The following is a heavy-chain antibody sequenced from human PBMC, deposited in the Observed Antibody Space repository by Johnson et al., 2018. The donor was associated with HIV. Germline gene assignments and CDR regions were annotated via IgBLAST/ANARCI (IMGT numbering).Heavy chain of an antibody. Sequence: VQLVESGGGLVQPGGSLRLSCAASGFTFSSYWMHWVRQAPGKGLVWVSRIHSDGSSTSYADSVKGRFTISRDNAKNTLYMQMNSLKTEDTAVYYCARVGQQSNAFDIWGQGTMVTVSS. CDR3: ARVGQQSNAFDI. D-gene: IGHD6-13*01. CDR2: IHSDGSST. J-gene: IGHJ3*02. V-gene: IGHV3-74*01. CDR1: GFTFSSYW.